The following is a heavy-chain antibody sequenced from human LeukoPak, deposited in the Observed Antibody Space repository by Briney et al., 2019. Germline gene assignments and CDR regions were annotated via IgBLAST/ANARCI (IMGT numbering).Heavy chain of an antibody. V-gene: IGHV4-59*12. CDR1: GGSISRYY. CDR2: IFSSGST. CDR3: ARGHSPVTTKVSYFQH. D-gene: IGHD4-17*01. J-gene: IGHJ1*01. Sequence: PSETLSRTCTGTGGSISRYYGNWIRQPPGKGLEWIGYIFSSGSTNYNPSLRSRVTISVDTSKNQFSLKLSSVTAADTAVYYCARGHSPVTTKVSYFQHWGQGTLVTVSS.